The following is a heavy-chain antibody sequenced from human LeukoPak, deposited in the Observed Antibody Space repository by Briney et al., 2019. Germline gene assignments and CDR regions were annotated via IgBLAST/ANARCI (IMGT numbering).Heavy chain of an antibody. D-gene: IGHD5-24*01. V-gene: IGHV1-69*04. CDR2: IIPILGIA. CDR1: GGTSSSYA. CDR3: ARVRDGYNPGWFDP. J-gene: IGHJ5*02. Sequence: GASVKVSCKASGGTSSSYAISWVRQAPGQGLEWMGRIIPILGIANYAQKFQGRVTITADKSTSTAYMELSSLRSEDTAVYYCARVRDGYNPGWFDPWGQGTLVTVSS.